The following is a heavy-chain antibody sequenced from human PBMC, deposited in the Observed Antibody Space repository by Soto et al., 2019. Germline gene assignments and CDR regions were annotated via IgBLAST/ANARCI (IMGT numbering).Heavy chain of an antibody. D-gene: IGHD6-13*01. CDR1: GFTFSSYA. V-gene: IGHV3-30-3*01. J-gene: IGHJ3*02. CDR2: ISYDGSNK. CDR3: AREQQQLDAFDI. Sequence: GGSLRLSCAASGFTFSSYAMHWVRQAPGKGLEWVAVISYDGSNKYYVDSVKGRFTISRDNSKNTLYLQMNSLRAEGTAVYYCAREQQQLDAFDIWGQGTMVTVSS.